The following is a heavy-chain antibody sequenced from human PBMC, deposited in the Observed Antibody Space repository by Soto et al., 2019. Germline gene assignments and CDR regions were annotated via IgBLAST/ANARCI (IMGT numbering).Heavy chain of an antibody. CDR1: GFTFTRYS. CDR2: ISSTTNYI. Sequence: GGSLRLSCAASGFTFTRYSMNWVRQAPGKGLEWVASISSTTNYIYYGESLKGRLTISRDNAKNSMYLQMNTLRAEDTAVYYCARESEDLSSNLDLWGQGTLVTVSS. V-gene: IGHV3-21*06. CDR3: ARESEDLSSNLDL. J-gene: IGHJ4*02.